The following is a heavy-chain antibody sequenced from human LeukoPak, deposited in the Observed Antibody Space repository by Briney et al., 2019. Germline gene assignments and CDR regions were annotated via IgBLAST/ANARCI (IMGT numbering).Heavy chain of an antibody. CDR2: MYFSGGT. Sequence: SGTLSLTCSVSGGSISSSSYYWGWIRQPPGKGLERIGIMYFSGGTYYNPSLKSRVTISVDTSKNQFSLKLSSVTAADTAVYYCARLGSYYDYWGQGTLVSVSS. V-gene: IGHV4-39*01. CDR3: ARLGSYYDY. J-gene: IGHJ4*02. D-gene: IGHD3-10*01. CDR1: GGSISSSSYY.